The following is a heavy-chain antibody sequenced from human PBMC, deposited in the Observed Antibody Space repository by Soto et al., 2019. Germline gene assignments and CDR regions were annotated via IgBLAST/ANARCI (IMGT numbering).Heavy chain of an antibody. CDR1: GGPISSSY. V-gene: IGHV4-4*07. CDR2: YYSLGST. J-gene: IGHJ4*02. D-gene: IGHD3-3*01. CDR3: STDLRRITVFCVDTSGAYSFDF. Sequence: SETLSLTCTVSGGPISSSYWSWIRQPAGKGLEWIGRYYSLGSTDYNPSLKSRVTMSIDTSKNQFSLKLRSVTAAETAVYYCSTDLRRITVFCVDTSGAYSFDFWGQGTLVTVSS.